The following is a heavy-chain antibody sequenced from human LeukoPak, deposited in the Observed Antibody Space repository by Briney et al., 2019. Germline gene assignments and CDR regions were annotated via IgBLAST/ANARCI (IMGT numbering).Heavy chain of an antibody. CDR1: GFTFSSYG. CDR3: AKERDTAMVTIDY. Sequence: GGSLRLSCAASGFTFSSYGMHWVRQAPGKGLEWVAFIRYDGSNKYYADSVKSRFTISRDNSKNTLYLQMNSLRAEDTAVYYCAKERDTAMVTIDYWGQGTLVTVSS. J-gene: IGHJ4*02. D-gene: IGHD5-18*01. V-gene: IGHV3-30*02. CDR2: IRYDGSNK.